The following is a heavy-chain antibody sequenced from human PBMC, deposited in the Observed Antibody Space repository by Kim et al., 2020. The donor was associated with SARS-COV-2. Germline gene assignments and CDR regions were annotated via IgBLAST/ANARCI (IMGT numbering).Heavy chain of an antibody. V-gene: IGHV3-33*01. J-gene: IGHJ4*02. CDR2: TWDVGINR. D-gene: IGHD3-3*01. CDR3: ARDGGWSGYYRLDY. Sequence: GSGMEWAEVTWDVGINRDYAASVKGRFTTCRDNSKNRLYLQMNSLRAGVAAVCYCARDGGWSGYYRLDYWGQGTLVTVCS.